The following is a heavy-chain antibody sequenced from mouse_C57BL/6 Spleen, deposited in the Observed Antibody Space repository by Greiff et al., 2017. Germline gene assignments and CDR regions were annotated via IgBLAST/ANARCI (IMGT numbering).Heavy chain of an antibody. V-gene: IGHV3-6*01. CDR2: ISYDGSN. J-gene: IGHJ4*01. CDR3: ARGGYAMDY. CDR1: GYSITSGYY. Sequence: DVKLVASGPGLVKPSQSLSLTCSVTGYSITSGYYWNWIRQFPGNKLEWMGYISYDGSNNYNPSLKNRISITRDTSKNQFFLKLNSVTTEDTATYYCARGGYAMDYWGQGTSVTVSS.